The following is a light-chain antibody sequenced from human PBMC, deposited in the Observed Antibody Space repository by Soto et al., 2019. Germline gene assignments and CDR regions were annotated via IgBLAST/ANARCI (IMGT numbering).Light chain of an antibody. CDR1: QSVASIY. CDR2: SAS. Sequence: EVVLTRSPGTLSLSPGERVTLSCRASQSVASIYLAWYQQKPGRAPRLLFYSASSRATGIPDRFSGSGSGTDFTLTISRLEPEDFAVYYCHHFGSLPETFGQGTNVE. J-gene: IGKJ1*01. CDR3: HHFGSLPET. V-gene: IGKV3-20*01.